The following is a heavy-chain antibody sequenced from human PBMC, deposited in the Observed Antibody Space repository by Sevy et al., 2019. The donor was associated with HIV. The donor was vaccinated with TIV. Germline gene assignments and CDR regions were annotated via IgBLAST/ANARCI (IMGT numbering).Heavy chain of an antibody. CDR2: IYASGST. Sequence: SETLSLTCTVSGGSISSYYWSWIRQPAGKGLEGIGRIYASGSTNYNPSLKSRVTMSVDTSKNQFSLKLSSVTAADTAVYYCARELDIAAVVAATPGAFDYWGQGTLVTVSS. CDR1: GGSISSYY. J-gene: IGHJ4*02. V-gene: IGHV4-4*07. D-gene: IGHD2-15*01. CDR3: ARELDIAAVVAATPGAFDY.